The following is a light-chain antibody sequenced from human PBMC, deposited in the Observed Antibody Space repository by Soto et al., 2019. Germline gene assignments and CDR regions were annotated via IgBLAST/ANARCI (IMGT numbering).Light chain of an antibody. V-gene: IGLV1-51*01. CDR3: GAWDNSLSGGV. CDR1: TFNIGNNY. J-gene: IGLJ3*02. Sequence: QSVLTQPPSESAAPGQKVTISCSGGTFNIGNNYVSWYQQFPGTAPKLLIYDNDKRPSGIPDRFSASKSGTSATLDITGLQSGDEADYYCGAWDNSLSGGVFGGGTKLTVL. CDR2: DND.